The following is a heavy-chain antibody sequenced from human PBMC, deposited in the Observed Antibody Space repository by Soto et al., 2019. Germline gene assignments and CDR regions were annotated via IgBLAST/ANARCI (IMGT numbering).Heavy chain of an antibody. D-gene: IGHD3-10*01. CDR1: GFTFSSYA. V-gene: IGHV3-23*01. CDR2: ISGSGGST. CDR3: AKDHAPSGAGNLPYFDY. Sequence: GGSLRLSCAASGFTFSSYAMSWVRQAPGKGLEWVSAISGSGGSTYYADSVKGRFTISRDNSKNTLYLQMNSLRAEDTAVYYCAKDHAPSGAGNLPYFDYWGQGTLVTVSS. J-gene: IGHJ4*02.